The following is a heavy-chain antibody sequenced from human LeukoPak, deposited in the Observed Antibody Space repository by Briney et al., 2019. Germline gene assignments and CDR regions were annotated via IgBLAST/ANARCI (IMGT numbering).Heavy chain of an antibody. V-gene: IGHV4-59*08. CDR2: IYYSGST. J-gene: IGHJ3*02. Sequence: SETLSLTCTVSGSSISSYYWSWIRQPPGKGLEWLGCIYYSGSTKYNPSLKSRVTISLDPSNNQFSLKLSSVTAADTAVYYCASDSGSYLDTFDIWGQGTMASVSS. CDR3: ASDSGSYLDTFDI. CDR1: GSSISSYY. D-gene: IGHD1-26*01.